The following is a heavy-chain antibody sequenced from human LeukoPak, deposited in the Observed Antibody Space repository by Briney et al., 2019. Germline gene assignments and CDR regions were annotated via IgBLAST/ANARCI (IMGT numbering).Heavy chain of an antibody. V-gene: IGHV4-59*01. CDR3: ARGSLSIAVAGFDY. Sequence: SETLSLTCTVSGGSISSYYWSWIRQPPGKGLEWIGYIYYSGSTNYNPSLKSRVTISVDTSKNQFSLKLSSVTAADTAVYYCARGSLSIAVAGFDYWGQGTLVTVS. CDR2: IYYSGST. D-gene: IGHD6-19*01. J-gene: IGHJ4*02. CDR1: GGSISSYY.